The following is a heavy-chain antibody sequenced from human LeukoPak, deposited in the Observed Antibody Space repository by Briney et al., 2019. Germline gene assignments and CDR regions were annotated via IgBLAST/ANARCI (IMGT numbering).Heavy chain of an antibody. CDR1: GFTFSSYV. CDR3: ARESAYCSSTSCYADFDY. Sequence: GGSLRLSCAASGFTFSSYVMSWVRQAPGKGLEWVSAISGSGGSTYYADSVKGRFTNSRDNSKNTLYLQMNSLRAEDTAVYYCARESAYCSSTSCYADFDYWGQGILVTVSS. J-gene: IGHJ4*02. D-gene: IGHD2-2*01. V-gene: IGHV3-23*01. CDR2: ISGSGGST.